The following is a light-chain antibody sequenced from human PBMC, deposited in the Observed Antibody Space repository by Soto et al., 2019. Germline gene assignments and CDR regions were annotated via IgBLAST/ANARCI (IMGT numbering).Light chain of an antibody. CDR2: WAS. Sequence: DIVMTQSPDSLAVSLGERATINCKSSQSVLYSSNNENYLAWYQQKPGQPPKLLIYWASTRESGVPDRFSGSGSGTDFTLTISSLQSEDVAVYYCQQYYTNSWSFGQGTKVDIK. V-gene: IGKV4-1*01. J-gene: IGKJ1*01. CDR1: QSVLYSSNNENY. CDR3: QQYYTNSWS.